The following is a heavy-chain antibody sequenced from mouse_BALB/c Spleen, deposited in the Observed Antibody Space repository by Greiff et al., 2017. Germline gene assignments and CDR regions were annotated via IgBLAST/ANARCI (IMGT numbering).Heavy chain of an antibody. D-gene: IGHD1-1*01. CDR2: IRLKSNNYAT. Sequence: EVKVEESGGGLVQPGGSMKLSCVASGFTFSNYWMNWVRQSPEKGLEWVAEIRLKSNNYATHYAESVKGRFTISRDDSKSSVYLQMNNLRAEDTGIYYCTRDYGTHWYFDVWGAGTTVTVSS. CDR3: TRDYGTHWYFDV. V-gene: IGHV6-6*02. CDR1: GFTFSNYW. J-gene: IGHJ1*01.